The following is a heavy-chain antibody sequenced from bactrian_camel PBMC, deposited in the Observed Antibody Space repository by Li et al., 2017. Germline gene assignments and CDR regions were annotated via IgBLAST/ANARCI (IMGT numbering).Heavy chain of an antibody. J-gene: IGHJ4*01. CDR1: GLHDHIGYC. D-gene: IGHD7*01. V-gene: IGHV3S53*01. Sequence: HVQLVESGGGSVQAGDSLTLSCVAPGLHDHIGYCMGWFRRPPGKNLEGVAALAADGSINYLDSVKGRFTISKDSSKNILYLQMNGLKPEDTAVYYCTADTGGEVVARPCRYREGRYNYWGQGTQVTVS. CDR3: TADTGGEVVARPCRYREGRYNY. CDR2: LAADGSI.